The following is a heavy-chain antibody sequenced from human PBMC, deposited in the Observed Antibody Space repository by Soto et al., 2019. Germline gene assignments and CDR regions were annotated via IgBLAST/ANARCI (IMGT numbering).Heavy chain of an antibody. CDR1: GYLFTSYG. J-gene: IGHJ4*02. D-gene: IGHD6-25*01. Sequence: ASVKVSCKASGYLFTSYGISWVRQAPGQGLEWMGWISASNGNTKYAQKFQGRVTMTTDRSTTTAYLELRSLRSDDTAVYYCARTLSSAASPYYFDYWGQGSLVTVSS. V-gene: IGHV1-18*04. CDR3: ARTLSSAASPYYFDY. CDR2: ISASNGNT.